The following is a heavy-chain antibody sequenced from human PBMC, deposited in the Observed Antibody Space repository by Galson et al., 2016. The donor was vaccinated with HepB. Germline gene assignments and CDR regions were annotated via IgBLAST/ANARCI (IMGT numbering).Heavy chain of an antibody. CDR1: GFTFSNFA. Sequence: SLRLSCAGSGFTFSNFALTWVRQAPGKGLEWVSTIPSSGAKTYYADSVRGRFTISRDNSKNTLSLEMASLRADDTAVYYCAQGSNGYLWGQGTLATVSS. D-gene: IGHD2-2*03. J-gene: IGHJ4*02. V-gene: IGHV3-23*01. CDR2: IPSSGAKT. CDR3: AQGSNGYL.